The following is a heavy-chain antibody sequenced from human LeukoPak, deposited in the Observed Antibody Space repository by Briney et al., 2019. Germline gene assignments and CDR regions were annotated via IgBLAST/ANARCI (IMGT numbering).Heavy chain of an antibody. CDR3: ARRLRRNYFDY. V-gene: IGHV3-49*04. D-gene: IGHD4-17*01. CDR2: IRSKTYDGTT. CDR1: GFTFGDYS. J-gene: IGHJ4*02. Sequence: GGSLRLSCTASGFTFGDYSMNWVRQPPGKGLEWVGFIRSKTYDGTTEYAASVKGRFTISKDDSKSIAYLQMNSLRAEDTAVYYCARRLRRNYFDYWGQGTLVTVSS.